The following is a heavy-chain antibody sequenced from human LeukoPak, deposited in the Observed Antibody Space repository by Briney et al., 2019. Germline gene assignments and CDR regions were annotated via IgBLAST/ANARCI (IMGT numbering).Heavy chain of an antibody. D-gene: IGHD2-2*01. J-gene: IGHJ4*02. CDR3: AKDDPAPFDY. CDR1: GFTFSSYW. Sequence: GGSLRLSCAASGFTFSSYWMNWVRQAPGKGLEWVAFIRYDGSNKNYADSVKGRFTISRDNSKNTLYLQMNSLRVEDTAVYYCAKDDPAPFDYWGQGTLVTVSS. CDR2: IRYDGSNK. V-gene: IGHV3-30*02.